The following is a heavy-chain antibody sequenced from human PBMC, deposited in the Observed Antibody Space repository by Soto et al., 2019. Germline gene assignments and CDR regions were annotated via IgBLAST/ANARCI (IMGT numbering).Heavy chain of an antibody. V-gene: IGHV2-5*02. D-gene: IGHD2-15*01. CDR3: ARLLRFFQAEDGIRDTVPVSAFLLNRSSDL. Sequence: GVGVVSIRQPPGKALEWLALIYWDDDKRYSPSLKSRLTITKDTSKNQVVLTMTNMDPVDTATYYCARLLRFFQAEDGIRDTVPVSAFLLNRSSDL. CDR2: IYWDDDK. J-gene: IGHJ2*01. CDR1: GVG.